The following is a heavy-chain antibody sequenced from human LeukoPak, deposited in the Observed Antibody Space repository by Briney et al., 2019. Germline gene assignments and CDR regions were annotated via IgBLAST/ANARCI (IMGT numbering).Heavy chain of an antibody. J-gene: IGHJ3*02. CDR3: ARSSSSWTDAFDI. Sequence: SETLSLTCAVYGGSFSGYYWSWIRQPQGKGLEWIGEINHSGSTNYNPSLKSRVTISVDTSKNQFSLKLSSVTAADTAVYYCARSSSSWTDAFDIWGQGTMVTVSS. CDR1: GGSFSGYY. V-gene: IGHV4-34*01. CDR2: INHSGST. D-gene: IGHD6-13*01.